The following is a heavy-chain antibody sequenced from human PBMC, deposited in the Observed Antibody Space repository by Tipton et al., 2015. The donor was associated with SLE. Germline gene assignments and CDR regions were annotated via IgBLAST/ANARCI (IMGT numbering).Heavy chain of an antibody. Sequence: SLRLSCAASGFTFSSYSMNWVRQAPGKGLEWVSYISSSSSTIYYADSVKGRFTISRDNAKNSLYLQMNSLRAEDTAVYYCAKDSGNLSYDYWGQGTLVTVSS. J-gene: IGHJ4*02. V-gene: IGHV3-48*01. CDR2: ISSSSSTI. D-gene: IGHD1-26*01. CDR1: GFTFSSYS. CDR3: AKDSGNLSYDY.